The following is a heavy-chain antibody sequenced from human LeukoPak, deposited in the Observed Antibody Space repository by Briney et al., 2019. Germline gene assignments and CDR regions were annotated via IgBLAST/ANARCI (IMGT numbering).Heavy chain of an antibody. J-gene: IGHJ4*02. V-gene: IGHV6-1*01. CDR3: ARDAMVRGVIDFAFDY. CDR2: TYYRSKWYN. D-gene: IGHD3-10*01. Sequence: SQTLSLTCAISGDSVSSNSAAWNWIRQSPSRGLEWLGRTYYRSKWYNDYAVSVKSRITINPDTSKNQFSLQLNSVTPEDTAVYYCARDAMVRGVIDFAFDYWAREPWSPSPQ. CDR1: GDSVSSNSAA.